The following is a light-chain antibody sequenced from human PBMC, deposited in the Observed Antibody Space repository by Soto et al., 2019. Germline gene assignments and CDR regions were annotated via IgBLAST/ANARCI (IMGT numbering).Light chain of an antibody. CDR2: DAS. V-gene: IGKV1-5*01. CDR3: QQYNTYQGT. Sequence: DIQMTQSPSTLSASVGDRVSITCRASQNIDKWLAWYQQKPQKAPKLLIFDASTLESGVPSRFSGSGSGTEFTITISSLQPDDFATYYCQQYNTYQGTVGPGTKVEIK. CDR1: QNIDKW. J-gene: IGKJ1*01.